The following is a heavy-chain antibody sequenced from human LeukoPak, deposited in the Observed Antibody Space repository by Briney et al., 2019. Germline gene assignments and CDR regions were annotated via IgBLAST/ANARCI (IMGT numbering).Heavy chain of an antibody. CDR3: AEAWFGESDYFDY. Sequence: GGSLRLSCAASGFTFSSYGMHWVRQAPGKGLEWVAVISYDGSNKYYADSVKGRFTISRDKSKNTLYLQMNSLRAEDTAVYYCAEAWFGESDYFDYWGQGTLVTVSS. V-gene: IGHV3-30*18. D-gene: IGHD3-10*01. CDR2: ISYDGSNK. J-gene: IGHJ4*02. CDR1: GFTFSSYG.